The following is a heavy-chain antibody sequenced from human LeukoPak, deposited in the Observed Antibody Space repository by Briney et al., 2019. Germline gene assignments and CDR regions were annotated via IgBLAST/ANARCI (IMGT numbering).Heavy chain of an antibody. CDR1: GFTFSSYA. CDR3: ASDSSSWQLLPDY. J-gene: IGHJ4*02. D-gene: IGHD6-13*01. Sequence: PGGSLRLSCAASGFTFSSYAMHRVRQAPGKGLEWVAVISYDGSNKYYADSVKGRFTISRDNSKNTLYLQMNSLRAEDTAVYYCASDSSSWQLLPDYWGQGTLVTVSS. CDR2: ISYDGSNK. V-gene: IGHV3-30*04.